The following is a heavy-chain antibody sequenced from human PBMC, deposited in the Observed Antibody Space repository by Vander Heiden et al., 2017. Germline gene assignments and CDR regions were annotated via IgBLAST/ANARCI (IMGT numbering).Heavy chain of an antibody. Sequence: QMQLLQSGPQVKKTGSTVKLSCTRSVNTFPYRYLQWVRQAPGQALEWMGWITPFNGNTNCAQKFQDRFSITRDTSMTTVSMELSSLRSEDTAMYYCASSCIEYDSAGCLFDYWGPGALVTVSS. CDR2: ITPFNGNT. D-gene: IGHD3-22*01. CDR3: ASSCIEYDSAGCLFDY. CDR1: VNTFPYRY. V-gene: IGHV1-45*02. J-gene: IGHJ4*02.